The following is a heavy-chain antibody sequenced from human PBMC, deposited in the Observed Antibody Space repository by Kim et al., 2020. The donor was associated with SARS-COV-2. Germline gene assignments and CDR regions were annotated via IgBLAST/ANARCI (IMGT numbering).Heavy chain of an antibody. CDR3: AKGSGFFGSGLTD. CDR2: IWYDGSNK. Sequence: GGSLRLSCAASGFTFSSYAMHWVRQAPGKGLEWVAVIWYDGSNKYYADSVKGRFTISRDNSKNTLYLQMNSLRAEDTAVYYCAKGSGFFGSGLTDWGQGTLVTVSS. D-gene: IGHD3-22*01. V-gene: IGHV3-33*06. J-gene: IGHJ4*02. CDR1: GFTFSSYA.